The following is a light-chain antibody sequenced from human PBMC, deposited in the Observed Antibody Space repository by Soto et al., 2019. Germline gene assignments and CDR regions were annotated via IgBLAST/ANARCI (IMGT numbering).Light chain of an antibody. CDR1: SIDVGGYNY. CDR3: SSYTSRSTLV. V-gene: IGLV2-14*01. Sequence: QSVLTQAACVSGSPGQSVTIAWPGTSIDVGGYNYVSWYQQHPGKAPKLMIYDVSNRPSGVSNRFSGSKSGNTASLTISGLQAEDEADYYCSSYTSRSTLVFGGGTKVTVL. CDR2: DVS. J-gene: IGLJ2*01.